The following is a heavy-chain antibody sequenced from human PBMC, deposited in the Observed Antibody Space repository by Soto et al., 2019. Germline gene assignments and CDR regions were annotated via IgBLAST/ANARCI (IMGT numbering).Heavy chain of an antibody. V-gene: IGHV3-23*01. Sequence: PGGSLRLSCAASGFTFSHYYMSWVRQAPGKGLEGVSAISGSGGSTYYADSVKGRFTISRDNSKNTLYLQMNSMRAEDTAVYYCANYFRLQGGGQGTLVTVSS. D-gene: IGHD2-21*01. CDR3: ANYFRLQG. CDR1: GFTFSHYY. J-gene: IGHJ4*02. CDR2: ISGSGGST.